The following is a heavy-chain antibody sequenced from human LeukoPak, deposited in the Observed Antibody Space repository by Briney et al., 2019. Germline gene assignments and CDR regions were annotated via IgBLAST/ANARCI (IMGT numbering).Heavy chain of an antibody. Sequence: PGGSLRLSCAASGFTFSSYSMNWVRQAPGKGLEWVSSISSSSSNYIYYADSVKGRFTISRDNAKNSLSLQMNSLRAEDTAVYYCARGTAAAAWFDPWGQGTLVTVSS. CDR3: ARGTAAAAWFDP. CDR2: ISSSSSNYI. CDR1: GFTFSSYS. D-gene: IGHD6-13*01. J-gene: IGHJ5*02. V-gene: IGHV3-21*01.